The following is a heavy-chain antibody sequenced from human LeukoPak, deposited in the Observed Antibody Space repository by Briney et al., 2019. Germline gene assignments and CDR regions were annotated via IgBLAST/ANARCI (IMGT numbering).Heavy chain of an antibody. V-gene: IGHV1-69*04. CDR2: IIPVFGVA. J-gene: IGHJ5*02. D-gene: IGHD6-13*01. Sequence: SMKVSCKASGSTFSNSAISWVRQAPGEGLEWMGRIIPVFGVANYAQKFQGRVTITADKSTSTAYMELSSLRSEDTAIYYCARHSGGWYVGVFDPWGQGTLVTVSS. CDR1: GSTFSNSA. CDR3: ARHSGGWYVGVFDP.